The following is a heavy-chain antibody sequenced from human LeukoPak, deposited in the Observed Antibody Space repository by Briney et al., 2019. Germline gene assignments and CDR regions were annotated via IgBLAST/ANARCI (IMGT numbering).Heavy chain of an antibody. Sequence: GGSLRLSCAASGFTFSSYDMNWVRQAPGKGPEWVSAINGGGTSTYYADSVKGRFTISRDNSKSTLYLQMNSLRAEDTAVYYCAKETAYKYGYDAFDIWGQGTMVSVSS. J-gene: IGHJ3*02. D-gene: IGHD5-18*01. CDR3: AKETAYKYGYDAFDI. V-gene: IGHV3-23*01. CDR1: GFTFSSYD. CDR2: INGGGTST.